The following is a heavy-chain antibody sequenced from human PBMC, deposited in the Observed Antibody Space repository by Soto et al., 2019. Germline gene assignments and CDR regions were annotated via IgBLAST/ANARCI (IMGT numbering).Heavy chain of an antibody. Sequence: PGGSLRLSCAASGFMFSSYGIHWVRQAPGRGLEWVAVISYGGTYKYYADSVKGRFTLSRDNSENTVSLQMNSLRPEDTAVYYCAKQYTDLVIGAFDVWGPGAMVT. CDR2: ISYGGTYK. J-gene: IGHJ3*01. V-gene: IGHV3-30*18. CDR3: AKQYTDLVIGAFDV. CDR1: GFMFSSYG. D-gene: IGHD2-2*01.